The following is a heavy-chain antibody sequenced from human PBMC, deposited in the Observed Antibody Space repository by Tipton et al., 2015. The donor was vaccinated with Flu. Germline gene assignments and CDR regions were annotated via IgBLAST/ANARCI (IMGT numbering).Heavy chain of an antibody. CDR2: IRYDGRDK. CDR3: AKDNDPSNVPHY. D-gene: IGHD1-1*01. Sequence: SLRLSCAASGSTFSAYGMHWVRQAPGKGLDWVAFIRYDGRDKYYADSVKGRFIISRDNSRNTLYLQMNSMRVEDTAVYYCAKDNDPSNVPHYWGQGTLVTVSS. J-gene: IGHJ4*02. V-gene: IGHV3-30*02. CDR1: GSTFSAYG.